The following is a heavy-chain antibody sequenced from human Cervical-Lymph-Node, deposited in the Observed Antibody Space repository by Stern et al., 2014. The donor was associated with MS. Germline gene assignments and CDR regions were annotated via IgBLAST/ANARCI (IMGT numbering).Heavy chain of an antibody. Sequence: QVQLVQSGGGLVKPGGSLRLSCTASGFTFSDYYMSWIRQAPGKGLEWVSYISSSGSNIYYADSVKGRFTISRDNAKNSLYLQVDSLRAEDTAVYYCATGVYTYGFDSWGQGTLVTVSS. V-gene: IGHV3-11*01. CDR1: GFTFSDYY. CDR2: ISSSGSNI. CDR3: ATGVYTYGFDS. D-gene: IGHD5-18*01. J-gene: IGHJ4*02.